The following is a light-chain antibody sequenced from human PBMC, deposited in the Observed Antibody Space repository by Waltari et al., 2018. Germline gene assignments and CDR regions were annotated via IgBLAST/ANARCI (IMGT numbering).Light chain of an antibody. CDR1: QSISSC. J-gene: IGKJ1*01. V-gene: IGKV1-5*03. CDR3: QHYNSYLST. Sequence: DIQMTQSPSTLSASVGDRVTITCRASQSISSCLAWYPQPPAKSPQLLIYKASSLESGVPSRFLCIRSGPAFSLTLRSLQPDDFATYYCQHYNSYLSTFGQGTKVEIK. CDR2: KAS.